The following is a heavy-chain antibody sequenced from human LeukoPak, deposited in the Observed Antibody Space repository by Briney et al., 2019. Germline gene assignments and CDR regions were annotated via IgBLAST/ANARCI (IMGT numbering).Heavy chain of an antibody. V-gene: IGHV3-23*01. Sequence: PGGSLRLSCAASGFTFSSYAMSWVRQAPGKGLEWVSAISGSGGSTYYADSVKGRFTISRDNSKNTLYLQMNSLRSEDTAVYYCAKVQLSDYGNYVDYWGQGTLVTVSS. D-gene: IGHD4-17*01. CDR2: ISGSGGST. CDR1: GFTFSSYA. J-gene: IGHJ4*02. CDR3: AKVQLSDYGNYVDY.